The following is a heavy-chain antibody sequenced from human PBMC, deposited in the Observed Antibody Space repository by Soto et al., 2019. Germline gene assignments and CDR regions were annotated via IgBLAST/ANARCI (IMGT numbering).Heavy chain of an antibody. J-gene: IGHJ6*02. CDR1: GFIFSSYY. Sequence: EVQLVESGGGLVKPGGSLRLSCVGPGFIFSSYYMNWVRQAPGKGLEWVSSISGGSAYIYYADSVKGRFTISRDNAKNSLYLEMNILRVEDTAVYYCVRVWRLVGRYGMDVWGQGTTVTVSS. D-gene: IGHD6-25*01. V-gene: IGHV3-21*02. CDR3: VRVWRLVGRYGMDV. CDR2: ISGGSAYI.